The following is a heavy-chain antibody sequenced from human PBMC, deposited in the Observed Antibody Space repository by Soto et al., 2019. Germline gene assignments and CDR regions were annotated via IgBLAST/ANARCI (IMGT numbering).Heavy chain of an antibody. CDR3: ARGEGYSYGLSNRFDP. V-gene: IGHV4-59*01. J-gene: IGHJ5*02. D-gene: IGHD5-18*01. CDR1: GGSISSYY. Sequence: SQTLSLTCTVSGGSISSYYWSWIRQPPGKGLEWIGYIYYSGSTNYNPSLKSRVTISVDTSKNQFSLKLSSVTAADTAVYYCARGEGYSYGLSNRFDPWGQGTLVTVSS. CDR2: IYYSGST.